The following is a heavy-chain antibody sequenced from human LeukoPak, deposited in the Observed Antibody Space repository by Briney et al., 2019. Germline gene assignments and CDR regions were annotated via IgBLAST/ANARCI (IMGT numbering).Heavy chain of an antibody. CDR2: ISGSSITI. CDR3: ARTEYQLHYDILTGYSNYYFDL. CDR1: GFTFSNYH. J-gene: IGHJ2*01. D-gene: IGHD3-9*01. Sequence: PGGSLRLSCAASGFTFSNYHLNWVRQAPGKGLEWVSYISGSSITIYYADSVKGRFTISRDNAKNSLYLQMNSLRAEDTAVYYCARTEYQLHYDILTGYSNYYFDLWGRGTLVTVSS. V-gene: IGHV3-48*01.